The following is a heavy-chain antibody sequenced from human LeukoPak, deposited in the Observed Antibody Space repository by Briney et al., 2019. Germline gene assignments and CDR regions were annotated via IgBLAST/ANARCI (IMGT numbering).Heavy chain of an antibody. J-gene: IGHJ4*02. CDR1: GYTFTSHD. CDR2: MNPNSGYT. Sequence: GASVKVSCKASGYTFTSHDINWVRQATGQGLEWMGWMNPNSGYTGYEQKFQGRVTMTRGTSTSTAYMELSSLRSEDTAVYYCARGGSSYNDEHEEFDYWGQGTVVTVSS. V-gene: IGHV1-8*01. D-gene: IGHD3-22*01. CDR3: ARGGSSYNDEHEEFDY.